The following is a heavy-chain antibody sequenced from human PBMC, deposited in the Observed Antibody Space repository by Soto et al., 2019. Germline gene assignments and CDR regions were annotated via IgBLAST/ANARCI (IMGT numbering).Heavy chain of an antibody. J-gene: IGHJ4*02. CDR2: ISYDGTNK. CDR3: ARDLGTYIRYCLDY. CDR1: GFTFSTHA. Sequence: GGSLRLSCAASGFTFSTHAMHWVRQAPGKGLEWVAVISYDGTNKYYADSVRGRFTISRDTSKNTLYLQMNSLRVEDTAVYYCARDLGTYIRYCLDYWGQGTLVTVSS. V-gene: IGHV3-30-3*01. D-gene: IGHD7-27*01.